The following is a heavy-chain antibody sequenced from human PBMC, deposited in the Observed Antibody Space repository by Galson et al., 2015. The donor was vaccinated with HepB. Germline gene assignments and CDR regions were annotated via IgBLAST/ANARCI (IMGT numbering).Heavy chain of an antibody. CDR1: GFTFSFYW. Sequence: SLRLSCAASGFTFSFYWMSWVRQAPGKGLEWVANIKQDGSEKYYVDSVKGRFSISRDNAKNSLYLQMNSLRAEDTAVYYCARGAAEDYFDYWGQGTLVTVSS. J-gene: IGHJ4*02. D-gene: IGHD6-13*01. V-gene: IGHV3-7*01. CDR3: ARGAAEDYFDY. CDR2: IKQDGSEK.